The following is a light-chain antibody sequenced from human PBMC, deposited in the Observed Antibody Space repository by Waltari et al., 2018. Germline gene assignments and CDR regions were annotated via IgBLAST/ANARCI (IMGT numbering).Light chain of an antibody. CDR1: SSDVGGYDC. CDR3: SSHASGNTLRV. CDR2: DVT. V-gene: IGLV2-14*03. J-gene: IGLJ3*02. Sequence: QSALAQPASVSGSPGQSITISCTGTSSDVGGYDCVSCYQHRPGEAPKLIIYDVTKRPSGVSIRFSGSKSGNTASLTISGLQAEDEADYYRSSHASGNTLRVIGGGTKLTVL.